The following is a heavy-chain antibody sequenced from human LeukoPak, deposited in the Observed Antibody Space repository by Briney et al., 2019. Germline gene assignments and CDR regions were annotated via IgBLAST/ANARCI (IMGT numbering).Heavy chain of an antibody. J-gene: IGHJ6*02. D-gene: IGHD4-11*01. Sequence: PGGSLRLSCAASGLTFSSYAMHWVRQAPGKGLEWVAVISYDGSNKYYADSVKGRFTISRDNSKNTLYLQMNSLRAEDTAVYYCARGSVTTPYGMDVWGQGTTVTVSS. CDR3: ARGSVTTPYGMDV. CDR2: ISYDGSNK. CDR1: GLTFSSYA. V-gene: IGHV3-30-3*01.